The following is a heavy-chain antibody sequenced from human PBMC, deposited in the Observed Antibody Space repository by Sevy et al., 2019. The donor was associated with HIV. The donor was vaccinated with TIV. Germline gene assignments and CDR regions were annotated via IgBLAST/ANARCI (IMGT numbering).Heavy chain of an antibody. V-gene: IGHV3-23*01. Sequence: GGSLRLSCAASGFTFSSYAMNWVRQAPGKGLEWVSTISGSGDTTYYADSVKGRFTISRDNSKNTLYLQMNSLRAEDTAIYYCAKDEWDSRNSYKDYWGQGTLVTVSS. CDR3: AKDEWDSRNSYKDY. J-gene: IGHJ4*02. CDR1: GFTFSSYA. CDR2: ISGSGDTT. D-gene: IGHD3-22*01.